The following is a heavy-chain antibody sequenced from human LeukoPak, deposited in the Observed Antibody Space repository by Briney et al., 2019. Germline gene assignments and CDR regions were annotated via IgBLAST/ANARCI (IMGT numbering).Heavy chain of an antibody. CDR2: IYHSGNT. J-gene: IGHJ4*02. V-gene: IGHV4-39*07. Sequence: SETLSLTCTVSGGSISIDNYHWAWIRQPPGKGLEWIGSIYHSGNTYYNPSLESRVTISVDTSKNHFSLQLGSVTAADTAVYYCTRVRPGSQSDYWGQGTLVTVSS. CDR1: GGSISIDNYH. D-gene: IGHD3-10*01. CDR3: TRVRPGSQSDY.